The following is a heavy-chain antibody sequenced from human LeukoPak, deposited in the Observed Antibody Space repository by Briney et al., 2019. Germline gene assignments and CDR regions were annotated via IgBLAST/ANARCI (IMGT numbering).Heavy chain of an antibody. CDR2: INHRGST. D-gene: IGHD2-2*01. J-gene: IGHJ5*02. V-gene: IGHV4-34*01. CDR1: GGSFSGYY. CDR3: ARAKGTYCSSTSCRTWWFDP. Sequence: SETLSLTCAVYGGSFSGYYWSGFRQPPGKGLEGMGEINHRGSTNYNPSLKSRVTISVDTSKNQFSLKLSSVTAADTAVYYCARAKGTYCSSTSCRTWWFDPWGQGTLVTVSS.